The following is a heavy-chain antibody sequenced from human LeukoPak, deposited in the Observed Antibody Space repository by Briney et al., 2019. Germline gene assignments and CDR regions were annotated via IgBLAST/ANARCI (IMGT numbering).Heavy chain of an antibody. CDR3: ASTSMVRGVILNLFDY. D-gene: IGHD3-10*01. Sequence: GGSLRLSCAASGFTFSSYSMNWVRQAPGKGLEWVSYISSSSSSRYYADSVTGRFTISRDNAKNSLYLQMNSLRDEDTAVYFCASTSMVRGVILNLFDYWGQGTLVTVSP. V-gene: IGHV3-48*02. CDR1: GFTFSSYS. J-gene: IGHJ4*02. CDR2: ISSSSSSR.